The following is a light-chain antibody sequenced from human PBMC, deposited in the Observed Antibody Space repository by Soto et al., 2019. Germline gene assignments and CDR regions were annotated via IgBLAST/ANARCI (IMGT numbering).Light chain of an antibody. V-gene: IGLV2-14*03. Sequence: QSVLTQPASVSGSRGQSITIACTGTSSDVGGYNFVSWYQHHPAKAPKLMIYDVSNRPSGVSNRFSGSKSGNTASLTISGLQAEDEAHYYCSSFTSSDTLVVFGGGTKVTVL. CDR2: DVS. J-gene: IGLJ2*01. CDR3: SSFTSSDTLVV. CDR1: SSDVGGYNF.